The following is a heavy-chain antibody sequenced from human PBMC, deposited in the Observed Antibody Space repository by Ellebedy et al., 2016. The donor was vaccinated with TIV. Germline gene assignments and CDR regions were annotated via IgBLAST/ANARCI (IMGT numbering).Heavy chain of an antibody. D-gene: IGHD6-13*01. CDR2: ISTYNVIT. CDR1: GYTFTDYG. V-gene: IGHV1-18*01. CDR3: ARSRSSSSAFDV. J-gene: IGHJ3*01. Sequence: ASVKVSCXASGYTFTDYGISWVRQAPGQGLEWMGWISTYNVITDYAQNLQGRATMTTDIATTTAYMELRSLTSDDTAVYYCARSRSSSSAFDVWGHGTMVTVSS.